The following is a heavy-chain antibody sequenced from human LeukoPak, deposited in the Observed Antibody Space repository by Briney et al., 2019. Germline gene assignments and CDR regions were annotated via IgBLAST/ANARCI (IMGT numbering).Heavy chain of an antibody. CDR3: ASGWGFLVWFIDY. J-gene: IGHJ4*02. Sequence: GRSLRLSCVASGFTFSSYAMYWVRQAPGKGLEWVAIISYDGSVKYYADSVKGRFTISRDNSKNTLYVQMNSLRTEDTAVYYCASGWGFLVWFIDYWGQGTLVTVSS. CDR2: ISYDGSVK. D-gene: IGHD3-3*01. V-gene: IGHV3-30*04. CDR1: GFTFSSYA.